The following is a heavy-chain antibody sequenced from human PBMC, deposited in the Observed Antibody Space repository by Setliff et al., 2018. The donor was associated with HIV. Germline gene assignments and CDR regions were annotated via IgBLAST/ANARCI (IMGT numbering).Heavy chain of an antibody. J-gene: IGHJ5*02. CDR1: GFDFRDYW. CDR2: INEDGSKK. Sequence: GGSLRLSCVPSGFDFRDYWMSWVRQAPGKGLEWVATINEDGSKKYYGASVKGRFTVSRDNAKNSLYLHMNRLIADATAVYYCAKGIKWLGPWGQGTLVTVSS. CDR3: AKGIKWLGP. V-gene: IGHV3-7*03.